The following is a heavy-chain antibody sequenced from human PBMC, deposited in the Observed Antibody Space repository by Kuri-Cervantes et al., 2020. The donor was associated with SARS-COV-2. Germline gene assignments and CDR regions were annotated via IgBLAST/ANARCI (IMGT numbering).Heavy chain of an antibody. Sequence: SETLSLTCAVFGGSFSGYYWSWIRQSPGKGLEWIGKINHSGSTNYNPSLSSRVTISVDTSKNQFSLKLRSVTAADTALYYCARGHILGSYYYMDVWGKGTTVTVSS. J-gene: IGHJ6*03. D-gene: IGHD2-21*01. CDR2: INHSGST. CDR3: ARGHILGSYYYMDV. CDR1: GGSFSGYY. V-gene: IGHV4-34*01.